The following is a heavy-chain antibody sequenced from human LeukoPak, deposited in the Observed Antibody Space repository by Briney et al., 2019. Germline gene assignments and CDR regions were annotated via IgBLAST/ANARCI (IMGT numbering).Heavy chain of an antibody. V-gene: IGHV1-18*01. CDR3: ARDQIVRSGMDV. D-gene: IGHD3-22*01. CDR2: ISAYNGNA. CDR1: GYTFTSYG. J-gene: IGHJ6*04. Sequence: ASVKVSCKASGYTFTSYGISRVRQAPGQGLEWMGWISAYNGNANYAQKLQGRVTMTTDTSTSTAYMELRSLRSDDTAVYYCARDQIVRSGMDVWGKGTTVTVSS.